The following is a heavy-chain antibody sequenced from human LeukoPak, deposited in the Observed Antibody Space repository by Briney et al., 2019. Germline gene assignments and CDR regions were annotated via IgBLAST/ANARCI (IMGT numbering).Heavy chain of an antibody. J-gene: IGHJ5*02. V-gene: IGHV1-46*01. D-gene: IGHD3-3*01. CDR3: ARDPQSENWFDP. CDR1: GYTFTSYY. Sequence: ASVKVSCKAAGYTFTSYYMHWVRQAPGQGLEWMGIINPSGGTTSYAQKFQGRVTMTSDTSTSTVHMELSSLRSEDTAVYYCARDPQSENWFDPWGQGTRVTVSS. CDR2: INPSGGTT.